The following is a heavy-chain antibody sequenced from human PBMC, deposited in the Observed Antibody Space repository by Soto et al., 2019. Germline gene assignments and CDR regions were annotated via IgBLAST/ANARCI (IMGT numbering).Heavy chain of an antibody. V-gene: IGHV4-31*03. D-gene: IGHD2-21*02. CDR1: GGSISSGGYY. CDR2: IYYSGST. CDR3: ARDGPTYCGGDCYPPSLDAFDI. Sequence: PSETLSLTCTVSGGSISSGGYYRSWIRQHPGKGLEWIGYIYYSGSTYYNPSLKSRVTISVDTSKNQFSLKLSSVTAADTAVYYCARDGPTYCGGDCYPPSLDAFDIWGQGTMVTVSS. J-gene: IGHJ3*02.